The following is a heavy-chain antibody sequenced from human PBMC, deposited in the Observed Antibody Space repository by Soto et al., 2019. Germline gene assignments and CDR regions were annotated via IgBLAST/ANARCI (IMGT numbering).Heavy chain of an antibody. CDR3: GTEIYCSSTSCYAGGAFDI. V-gene: IGHV1-8*01. D-gene: IGHD2-2*01. Sequence: ASVKVSCKASGYTFTSYDINWVRQATGQGLEWMGWMNPNSGNTGYAQKFQGRVTMTRNTSISTAYMELSSLRSEDTAVYYCGTEIYCSSTSCYAGGAFDIGGQGTMVTV. CDR2: MNPNSGNT. CDR1: GYTFTSYD. J-gene: IGHJ3*02.